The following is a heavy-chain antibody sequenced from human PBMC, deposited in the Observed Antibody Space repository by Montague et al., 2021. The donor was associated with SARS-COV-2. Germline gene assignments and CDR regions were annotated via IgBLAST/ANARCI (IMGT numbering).Heavy chain of an antibody. CDR3: ARGSQVGSEPPTDSGMDV. D-gene: IGHD1-26*01. J-gene: IGHJ6*02. CDR1: GDSVASNSAA. Sequence: CAISGDSVASNSAAWKWIRQSPSRGLEWLGRTYYRSKWHNDYAESVKSRITINPDTSKNQISLQLNSVTPEDTAVYYCARGSQVGSEPPTDSGMDVWGQGTKVTVSS. CDR2: TYYRSKWHN. V-gene: IGHV6-1*01.